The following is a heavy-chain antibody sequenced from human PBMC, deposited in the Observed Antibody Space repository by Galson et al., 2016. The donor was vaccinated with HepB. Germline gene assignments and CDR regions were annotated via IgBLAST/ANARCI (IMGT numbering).Heavy chain of an antibody. D-gene: IGHD6-6*01. J-gene: IGHJ4*02. CDR1: GFTFDDYT. Sequence: SLRLSCAASGFTFDDYTMHWVRQAPGKGLEWVSLIMWDGGSTYYSESVKGRFTISRDNSKNSLSLQMNSLRSEDTALYYCVKDVKFGVGSSGFEYWGQGTLVTVSS. CDR2: IMWDGGST. V-gene: IGHV3-43*01. CDR3: VKDVKFGVGSSGFEY.